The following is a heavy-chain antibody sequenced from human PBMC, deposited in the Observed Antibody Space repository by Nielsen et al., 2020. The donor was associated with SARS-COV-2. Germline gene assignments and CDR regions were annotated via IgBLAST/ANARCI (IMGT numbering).Heavy chain of an antibody. V-gene: IGHV1-3*01. CDR3: ARDSRYSYYYYGMDV. J-gene: IGHJ6*02. CDR2: INAGNGNT. Sequence: ASVKVSCKASGYTFTSYAMHWVRQAPGQRLEWMGWINAGNGNTKYSQKFQGRVTITRDTSASTAYMELSSLRSEDTAVYYCARDSRYSYYYYGMDVWGQGTTVTVSS. D-gene: IGHD5-12*01. CDR1: GYTFTSYA.